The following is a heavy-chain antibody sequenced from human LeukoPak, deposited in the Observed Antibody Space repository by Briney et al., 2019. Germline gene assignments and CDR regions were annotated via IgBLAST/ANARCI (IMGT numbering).Heavy chain of an antibody. CDR1: GFNFANHA. CDR3: VREDTPATANY. D-gene: IGHD2-21*02. V-gene: IGHV3-23*01. J-gene: IGHJ4*02. Sequence: GGSLRLSCAASGFNFANHAMSWVRQTPGKGLEWVSAVSGGGDITYYADSVTGRFTISRDNSKDTLFLQMHSLRPGDTAVYYCVREDTPATANYWGQGTLVTISS. CDR2: VSGGGDIT.